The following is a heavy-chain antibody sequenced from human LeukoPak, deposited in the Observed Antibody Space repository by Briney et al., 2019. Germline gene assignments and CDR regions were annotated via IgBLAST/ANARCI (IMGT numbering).Heavy chain of an antibody. CDR1: GFTFSSYA. CDR2: ISYDGSNK. Sequence: GGSLRLSCAASGFTFSSYAMHWVRQAPGKGLEWVAVISYDGSNKYYADSVKGRFTISRDNSKNTLYLQMNSLRAEDTAVYYCARETYYYGSGSPGYFDYWGQGTLVTVSS. J-gene: IGHJ4*02. D-gene: IGHD3-10*01. CDR3: ARETYYYGSGSPGYFDY. V-gene: IGHV3-30*14.